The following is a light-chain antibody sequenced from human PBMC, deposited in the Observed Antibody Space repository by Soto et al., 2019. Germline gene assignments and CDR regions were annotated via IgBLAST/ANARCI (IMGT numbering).Light chain of an antibody. Sequence: QSVLTQPPSVSGAPGQRVTISCTGSSSNIGAGYDVHWYQQLPGTAPKLLIYGNNNRPSGVPDRFSGSKSGTSASLAITGLLPEDEADYYCQSHDTXLSGSRVFGTGTRSPS. V-gene: IGLV1-40*01. CDR1: SSNIGAGYD. CDR3: QSHDTXLSGSRV. CDR2: GNN. J-gene: IGLJ1*01.